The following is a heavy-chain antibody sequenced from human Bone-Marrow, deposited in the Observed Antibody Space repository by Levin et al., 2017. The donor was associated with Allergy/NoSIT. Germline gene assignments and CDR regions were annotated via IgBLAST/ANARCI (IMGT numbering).Heavy chain of an antibody. J-gene: IGHJ4*02. CDR3: AKEISSRDLTYCAGDCYFVDY. D-gene: IGHD2-21*02. V-gene: IGHV3-23*01. CDR2: ISNTGDST. Sequence: GGSLRLSCAASGFTFSRYAMSWVRQAPGKGLEWVSGISNTGDSTYYADSVKGRFTISRDNFKNTLFLQLNSLRAEDAAVYYCAKEISSRDLTYCAGDCYFVDYWGQGTLVTVSS. CDR1: GFTFSRYA.